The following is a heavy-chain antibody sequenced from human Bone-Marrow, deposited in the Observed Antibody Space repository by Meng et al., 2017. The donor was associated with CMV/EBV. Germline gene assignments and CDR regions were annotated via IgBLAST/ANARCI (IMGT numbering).Heavy chain of an antibody. D-gene: IGHD2-2*02. V-gene: IGHV4-31*03. CDR1: GGSISSGGYY. Sequence: SETLSLTCTVSGGSISSGGYYWSWIRQHPGKGLEWIGYIYYSGSTYYNPSLKSRVTISVDTSKNQFSLKLSSVTAADTAVYYCARSQIVVVPAAITNWFDPWGQGTLVTVSS. CDR3: ARSQIVVVPAAITNWFDP. CDR2: IYYSGST. J-gene: IGHJ5*02.